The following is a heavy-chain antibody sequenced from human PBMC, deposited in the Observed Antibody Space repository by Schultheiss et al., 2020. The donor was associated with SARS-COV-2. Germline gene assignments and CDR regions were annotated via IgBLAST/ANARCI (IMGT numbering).Heavy chain of an antibody. CDR1: GFTFSSYA. CDR2: ISGSGSTI. CDR3: ARDGGSGGSGWYGWFDP. Sequence: GGSLRLSCAASGFTFSSYAMSWVRQAPGKGLEWVSGISGSGSTIYYADSVKGRFTISRDNAKNSLYLQMNSLRAEDTAVYYCARDGGSGGSGWYGWFDPWGQGTLVTVSS. D-gene: IGHD6-19*01. V-gene: IGHV3-11*01. J-gene: IGHJ5*02.